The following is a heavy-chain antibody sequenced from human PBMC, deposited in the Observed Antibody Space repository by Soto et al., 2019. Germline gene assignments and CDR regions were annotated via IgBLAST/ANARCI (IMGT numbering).Heavy chain of an antibody. V-gene: IGHV3-11*06. CDR1: GFTFSDYY. CDR2: ISSSSSYK. D-gene: IGHD3-9*01. Sequence: QVQLVESGGGLVKPGGSLRLSCAASGFTFSDYYMSWIRQAPGKGLEWVSYISSSSSYKNYADAVKGRFTISRDNAKNSMDLPMNSLRAEATAVYSCARVKGGGKLRYFDSQPRGKYFAYWVKRTLVTVSS. CDR3: ARVKGGGKLRYFDSQPRGKYFAY. J-gene: IGHJ4*02.